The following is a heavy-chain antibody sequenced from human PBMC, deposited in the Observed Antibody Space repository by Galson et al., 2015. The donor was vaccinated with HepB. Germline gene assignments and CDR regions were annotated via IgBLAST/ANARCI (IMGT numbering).Heavy chain of an antibody. V-gene: IGHV3-33*01. CDR3: ARAMSGSYYTLDY. Sequence: LRLSCAASGFTFSSYGMHWVRQAPGKGLEWVAVIWYDGSNKYYADSVKGRFTISRDNSKNTLYLQMNSLRAEDTAVYYCARAMSGSYYTLDYWGQGTLVTVSS. D-gene: IGHD1-26*01. CDR2: IWYDGSNK. CDR1: GFTFSSYG. J-gene: IGHJ4*02.